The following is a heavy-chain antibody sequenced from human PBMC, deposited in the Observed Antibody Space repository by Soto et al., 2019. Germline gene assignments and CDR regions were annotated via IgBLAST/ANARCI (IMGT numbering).Heavy chain of an antibody. J-gene: IGHJ5*02. CDR2: ISSSSSYI. CDR1: GFTFSSYS. CDR3: ARASAPSYYDILTGYKKDLNFDP. D-gene: IGHD3-9*01. Sequence: PGGSLRLSCAASGFTFSSYSMNWVRQAPGKGLEWVSSISSSSSYIYYADSVKGRFTISRDNAKNSLYLQMNSLRAEDTAVYYCARASAPSYYDILTGYKKDLNFDPWGQGTLVTVSS. V-gene: IGHV3-21*01.